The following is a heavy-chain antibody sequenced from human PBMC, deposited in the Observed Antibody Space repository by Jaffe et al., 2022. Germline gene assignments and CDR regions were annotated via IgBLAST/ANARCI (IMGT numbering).Heavy chain of an antibody. CDR3: ARVEYYGSGSYSGYYYYMDV. J-gene: IGHJ6*03. V-gene: IGHV4-61*02. Sequence: QVQLQESGPGLVKPSQTLSLTCTVSGGSISSGSYYWSWIRQPAGKGLEWIGRIYTSGSTNYNPSLKSRVTISVDTSKNQFSLKLSSVTAADTAVYYCARVEYYGSGSYSGYYYYMDVWGKGTTVTVSS. CDR1: GGSISSGSYY. D-gene: IGHD3-10*01. CDR2: IYTSGST.